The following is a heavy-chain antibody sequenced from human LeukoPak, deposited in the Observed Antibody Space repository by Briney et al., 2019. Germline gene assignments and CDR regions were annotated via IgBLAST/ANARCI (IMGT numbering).Heavy chain of an antibody. J-gene: IGHJ4*02. D-gene: IGHD6-19*01. CDR1: GYTFTSYA. CDR3: AIWSVAGTGTVY. CDR2: INAGNGNT. Sequence: ASVKVSCKASGYTFTSYAMHWVRQAPGQRLEWMGWINAGNGNTKYSQKFQGRVTITRDTSASTAYMELSSLRSEDTAVYYCAIWSVAGTGTVYWGQGTLVTVSS. V-gene: IGHV1-3*01.